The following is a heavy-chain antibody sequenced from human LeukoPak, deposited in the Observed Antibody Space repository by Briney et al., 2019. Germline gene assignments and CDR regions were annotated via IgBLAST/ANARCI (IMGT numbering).Heavy chain of an antibody. J-gene: IGHJ4*02. V-gene: IGHV4-59*01. CDR3: ARDIYGGFDY. Sequence: SETLSLTCTVSGGSISSYYWRWIRQPPGKGLEWIGYIYYSGSTNYNPSLKSRVTISVDTSKNQFSLKLSSVTAADTAVYYCARDIYGGFDYWGQGTLVTVSS. D-gene: IGHD4-23*01. CDR2: IYYSGST. CDR1: GGSISSYY.